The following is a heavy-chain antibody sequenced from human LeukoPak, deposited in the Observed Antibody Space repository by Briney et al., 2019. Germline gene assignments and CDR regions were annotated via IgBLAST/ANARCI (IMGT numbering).Heavy chain of an antibody. CDR2: ISGSGGST. CDR3: ATDMIVVVTVDY. V-gene: IGHV3-23*01. Sequence: TGGSLRLSCAASGFTFSSYAMSWVRQAPGKGLEWVSAISGSGGSTYYADSVKGRSTISRDNSKNTLYLQMNSLRAEDTAVYYCATDMIVVVTVDYWGQGTLVTVSS. J-gene: IGHJ4*02. D-gene: IGHD3-22*01. CDR1: GFTFSSYA.